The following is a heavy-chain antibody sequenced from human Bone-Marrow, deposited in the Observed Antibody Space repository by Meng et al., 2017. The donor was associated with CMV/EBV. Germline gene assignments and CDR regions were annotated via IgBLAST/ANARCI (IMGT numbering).Heavy chain of an antibody. D-gene: IGHD3-10*01. CDR2: IIPILGIA. Sequence: SVKVSCKASGGTFSSYTISWVRQAPGQGLEWMGRIIPILGIANYAQKFQGRVTITTDESTTTAYMELSSLRSEDTAVYYCARAGITMVRGVYYYYGMDVWGQGTTVTVSS. CDR1: GGTFSSYT. V-gene: IGHV1-69*16. J-gene: IGHJ6*02. CDR3: ARAGITMVRGVYYYYGMDV.